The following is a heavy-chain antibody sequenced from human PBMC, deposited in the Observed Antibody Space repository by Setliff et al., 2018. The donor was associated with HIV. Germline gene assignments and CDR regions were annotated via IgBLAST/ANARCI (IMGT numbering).Heavy chain of an antibody. D-gene: IGHD3-16*01. CDR2: INNGGIYI. CDR3: AREVGGFYFDY. CDR1: GFTFSSNS. V-gene: IGHV3-21*01. J-gene: IGHJ4*02. Sequence: GGSLRLSCAASGFTFSSNSMTWVRQAPGKGLEWVSSINNGGIYIYYADSVKGRFTISRDNTKSLLYLQMNSLRAEDTAVYFCAREVGGFYFDYWGQGTLVTVSS.